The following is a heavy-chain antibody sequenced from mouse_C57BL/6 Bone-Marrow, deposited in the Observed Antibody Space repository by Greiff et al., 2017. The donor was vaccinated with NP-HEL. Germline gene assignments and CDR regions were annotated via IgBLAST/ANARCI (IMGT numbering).Heavy chain of an antibody. Sequence: EVQLQQSGPELVKPGASVKISCKASGYSFTGYYMNWVKQSPEKSLEWIGEINPSTGGTTYNQKFKAKATLTVDKSSSTAYMQLKSLTSEDSAVYYCARSGSRNDYWGQGTTLTVSS. D-gene: IGHD1-1*01. CDR2: INPSTGGT. CDR3: ARSGSRNDY. J-gene: IGHJ2*01. V-gene: IGHV1-42*01. CDR1: GYSFTGYY.